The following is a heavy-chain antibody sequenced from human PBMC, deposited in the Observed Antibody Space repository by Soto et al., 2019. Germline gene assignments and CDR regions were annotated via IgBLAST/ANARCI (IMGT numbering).Heavy chain of an antibody. CDR1: GFTFSSYG. J-gene: IGHJ4*02. Sequence: GGSLRLSCAASGFTFSSYGMHWVRQAPGKGLEWVAVIWYDGSNKYYADSVKGRFTISRDNSKNTLYLQMNSLRAEDTAVYYCARGGADLFFDYWGQGTLVTVSS. V-gene: IGHV3-33*01. CDR2: IWYDGSNK. CDR3: ARGGADLFFDY.